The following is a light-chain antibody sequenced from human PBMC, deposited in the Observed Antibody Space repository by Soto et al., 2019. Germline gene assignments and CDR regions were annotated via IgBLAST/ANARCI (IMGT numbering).Light chain of an antibody. V-gene: IGLV2-14*01. Sequence: QSVLTQPASVSGSPGQSITISCTGTSSDVGGYHYVSWYQQHPGKAPKLMIYEVSNRPSGVSNRFSGSKSANTASLTISGLQAEDEADYFCSSYGSTSTRYVFGTGTKLTVL. CDR3: SSYGSTSTRYV. J-gene: IGLJ1*01. CDR1: SSDVGGYHY. CDR2: EVS.